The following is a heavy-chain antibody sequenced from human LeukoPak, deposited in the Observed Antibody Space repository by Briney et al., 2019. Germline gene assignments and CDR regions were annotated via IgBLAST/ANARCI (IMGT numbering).Heavy chain of an antibody. V-gene: IGHV3-11*01. CDR1: GFRFSDSY. Sequence: PGGSLRLSRSASGFRFSDSYMSWFRLSPEKGLEWIAYITSSGTTTEYADSVKGRFTISRVNAKNSLYLQMNSLRSEDTAVYYCARDPDYGDPYWGQGTLVTVSS. CDR2: ITSSGTTT. D-gene: IGHD4/OR15-4a*01. J-gene: IGHJ4*02. CDR3: ARDPDYGDPY.